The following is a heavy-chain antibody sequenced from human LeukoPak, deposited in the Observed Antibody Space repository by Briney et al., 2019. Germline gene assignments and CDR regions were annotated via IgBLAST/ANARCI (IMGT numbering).Heavy chain of an antibody. J-gene: IGHJ3*02. CDR3: AMPGYCSGGSCYVWDAFDI. D-gene: IGHD2-15*01. Sequence: GGSLRLSCTASGFTFRSSSFNWVRQVPGKGLEWVASISSSGSYKYYADSVEGRFTISRDNAKDSLFLQMDSLRVEDTAVYYCAMPGYCSGGSCYVWDAFDIWGQGTMVTVSS. CDR2: ISSSGSYK. V-gene: IGHV3-21*01. CDR1: GFTFRSSS.